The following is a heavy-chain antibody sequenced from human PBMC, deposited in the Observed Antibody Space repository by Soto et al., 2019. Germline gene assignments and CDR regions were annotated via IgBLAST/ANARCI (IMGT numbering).Heavy chain of an antibody. Sequence: GGSLRLSCAASGFTFSSYGMHWVRQAPGKGLEWVAVIWYDGSNKYYADSVKGRFTISRDNSKNTLYLQMNSLRAEDTAVYYCARDGAGYYYDSSGYLAPTYFDYWGQGTLVTVSS. CDR2: IWYDGSNK. V-gene: IGHV3-33*01. D-gene: IGHD3-22*01. J-gene: IGHJ4*02. CDR3: ARDGAGYYYDSSGYLAPTYFDY. CDR1: GFTFSSYG.